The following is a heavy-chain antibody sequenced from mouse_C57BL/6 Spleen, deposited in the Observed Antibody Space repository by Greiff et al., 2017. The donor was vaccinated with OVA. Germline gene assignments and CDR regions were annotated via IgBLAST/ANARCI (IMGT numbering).Heavy chain of an antibody. V-gene: IGHV1-82*01. Sequence: QVQLKQSGPELVKPGASVKISCKASGYAFSRSWMNWVKQRHGKGLEWIGRIYPGDGETKYNGKFKGKATLTADKSSSTAYSQLRSLTSEDSAVYVCARSDYGRIYPVAYWGQGTLVTVSA. D-gene: IGHD1-1*01. CDR3: ARSDYGRIYPVAY. CDR1: GYAFSRSW. J-gene: IGHJ3*01. CDR2: IYPGDGET.